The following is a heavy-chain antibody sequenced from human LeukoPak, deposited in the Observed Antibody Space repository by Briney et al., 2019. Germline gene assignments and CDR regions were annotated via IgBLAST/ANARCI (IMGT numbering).Heavy chain of an antibody. Sequence: ASVKVSCKASGGTFSSYAISWVRQAPGQGLEWMGGIIPIFDTPIYTQKFKARVTITADESTSTAYMELRGLTFQDTAVYYCAAPTRTGYSYGLDYWGQGTLVTVSS. CDR3: AAPTRTGYSYGLDY. V-gene: IGHV1-69*13. D-gene: IGHD5-18*01. J-gene: IGHJ4*02. CDR2: IIPIFDTP. CDR1: GGTFSSYA.